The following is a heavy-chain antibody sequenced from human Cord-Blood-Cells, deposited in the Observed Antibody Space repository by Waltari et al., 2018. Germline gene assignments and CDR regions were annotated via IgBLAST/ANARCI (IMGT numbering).Heavy chain of an antibody. CDR1: GFTFSSFA. CDR3: AKDGKVDPRGVDY. Sequence: EVQLLESGGGLVQPGGSLRLSWAASGFTFSSFALTGVAQAPGKGLEWVSAISGSGGSTYYADSVKGRFTISRDNSKNTLYLQMNSLRAEDTAVYYCAKDGKVDPRGVDYWGQGTLVTVSS. D-gene: IGHD3-10*01. J-gene: IGHJ4*02. CDR2: ISGSGGST. V-gene: IGHV3-23*01.